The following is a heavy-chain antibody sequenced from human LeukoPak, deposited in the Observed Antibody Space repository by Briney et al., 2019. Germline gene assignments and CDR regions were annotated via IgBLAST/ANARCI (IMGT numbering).Heavy chain of an antibody. CDR1: GCSISSSCYY. Sequence: SESLSLTCTVSGCSISSSCYYWGWIRQPPGKGLEWIGSIYYSGSTYYNPSITGTIPISVDTSKSQFSLKLSSVTAADTAVYYCARISSGSFDYWGQGTLVTVSS. CDR2: IYYSGST. V-gene: IGHV4-39*01. CDR3: ARISSGSFDY. D-gene: IGHD6-19*01. J-gene: IGHJ4*02.